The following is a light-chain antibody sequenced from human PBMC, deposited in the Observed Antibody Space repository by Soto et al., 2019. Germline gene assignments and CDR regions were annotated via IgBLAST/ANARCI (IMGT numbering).Light chain of an antibody. J-gene: IGKJ3*01. CDR1: QDITSY. Sequence: DIQMTQSPSSLSASVGDRVTITCQASQDITSYLNWYQHKPGKAPKLLIYDASVLEAGVPPRFSGSGSGTDFTLTISSLQPEDVATYYCQHCDYLPIFGPGTTVDF. V-gene: IGKV1-33*01. CDR2: DAS. CDR3: QHCDYLPI.